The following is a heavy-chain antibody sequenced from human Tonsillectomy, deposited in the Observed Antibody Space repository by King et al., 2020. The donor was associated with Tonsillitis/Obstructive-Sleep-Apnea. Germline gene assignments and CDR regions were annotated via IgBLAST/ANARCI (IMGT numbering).Heavy chain of an antibody. CDR1: GGSFSYHY. J-gene: IGHJ6*02. CDR3: AGGPDYDLLTGDDSYYSYALDV. Sequence: VQLQQWGAGLLKPSETLSLTCAVYGGSFSYHYWSWIRQSPGKGLEWSGEINHSGSTNYNPSLKSRVTISVDTSKNQFSLNLSSVTAADTAVYYCAGGPDYDLLTGDDSYYSYALDVWGQGTTVTVSS. V-gene: IGHV4-34*01. CDR2: INHSGST. D-gene: IGHD3-9*01.